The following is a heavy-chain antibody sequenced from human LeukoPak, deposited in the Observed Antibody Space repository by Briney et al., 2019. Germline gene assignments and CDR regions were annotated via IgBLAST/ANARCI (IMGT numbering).Heavy chain of an antibody. CDR2: IYYSGST. Sequence: SEXLXXXXXVXGGSIXSSSXXWGWIRQPPGXXXXXVGSIYYSGSTYYNPSLKSRVTISVDTSKNQFSLKLSSVTAADTAVYYCASRIGLVAGTVSDWGQGTLVTVSS. D-gene: IGHD6-19*01. CDR1: GGSIXSSSXX. CDR3: ASRIGLVAGTVSD. V-gene: IGHV4-39*01. J-gene: IGHJ4*02.